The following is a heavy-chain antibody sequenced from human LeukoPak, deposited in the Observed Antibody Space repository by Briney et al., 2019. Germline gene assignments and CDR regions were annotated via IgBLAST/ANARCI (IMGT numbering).Heavy chain of an antibody. CDR3: ARDAARGYSYGYCFDY. Sequence: GGSLRLSCAASGFTFSSYAMHWVRQAPGKGLGWVAVISYDGSNKYYADSVKGRFTISRDNSKNTLYLQMNSLRAEDTAVYYCARDAARGYSYGYCFDYWGQGTLVTVSS. J-gene: IGHJ4*02. CDR1: GFTFSSYA. CDR2: ISYDGSNK. D-gene: IGHD5-18*01. V-gene: IGHV3-30*04.